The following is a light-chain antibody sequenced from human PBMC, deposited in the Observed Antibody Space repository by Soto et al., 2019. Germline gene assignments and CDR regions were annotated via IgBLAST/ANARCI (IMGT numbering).Light chain of an antibody. CDR3: SSYTSRSSVI. CDR1: TSDVGDYNY. CDR2: NVS. J-gene: IGLJ2*01. Sequence: QSALTQPASVSGSPGQSITISCTATTSDVGDYNYVSWYQQYPGKAPKPIIYNVSNRPSGGSNRFSGSKSGDTASLTISGLQAEDEADYYCSSYTSRSSVIFGGGTQVTVL. V-gene: IGLV2-14*01.